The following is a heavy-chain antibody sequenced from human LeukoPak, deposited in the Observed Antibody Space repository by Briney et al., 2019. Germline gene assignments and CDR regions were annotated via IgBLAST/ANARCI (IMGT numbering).Heavy chain of an antibody. CDR1: GYTFTSYY. CDR3: ATVEVASNQGAWFDP. Sequence: ASVKVSCKASGYTFTSYYMHWVRQAPGQGLEWMGIINPSGGSTSYAQKFQGRVTITTDESTSTAYMELSSLRSEDTAVYYCATVEVASNQGAWFDPWGQGTLVTVSS. J-gene: IGHJ5*02. CDR2: INPSGGST. D-gene: IGHD1-14*01. V-gene: IGHV1-46*01.